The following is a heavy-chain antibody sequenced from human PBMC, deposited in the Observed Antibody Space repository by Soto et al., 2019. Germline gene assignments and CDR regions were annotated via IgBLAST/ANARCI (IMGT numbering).Heavy chain of an antibody. Sequence: SETLSLTCTVSGGSISSYYWSWIRQPPGKGLEWIGYIYCSGSTNYNPSPKSRVTISVDTSKNQFSLKLSSVTAADTAVYYCARSSNSIAAAGTGFDYWGQGTLVTVSS. CDR3: ARSSNSIAAAGTGFDY. CDR2: IYCSGST. D-gene: IGHD6-13*01. J-gene: IGHJ4*02. CDR1: GGSISSYY. V-gene: IGHV4-59*01.